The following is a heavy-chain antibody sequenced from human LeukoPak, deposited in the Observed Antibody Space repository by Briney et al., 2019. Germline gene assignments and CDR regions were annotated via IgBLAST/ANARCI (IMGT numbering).Heavy chain of an antibody. V-gene: IGHV4-59*01. CDR3: ARDRYYYDSSGYYASRYYYYYMDV. Sequence: PSETLSLTCTVSGGSISSYYWSWIRQPPGKGLEWIGYIYYSGSTNYNPSLKSRVTISVDTSKNQFSLKLSSVTAADTAVYYCARDRYYYDSSGYYASRYYYYYMDVWGKGTTVTVS. D-gene: IGHD3-22*01. CDR1: GGSISSYY. J-gene: IGHJ6*03. CDR2: IYYSGST.